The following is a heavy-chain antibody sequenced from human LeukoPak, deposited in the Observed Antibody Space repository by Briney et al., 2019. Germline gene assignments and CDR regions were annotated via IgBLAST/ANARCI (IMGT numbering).Heavy chain of an antibody. D-gene: IGHD3-22*01. CDR3: ARDKRRTYFYDSSDYFRWFVP. CDR2: ISAYNGNT. V-gene: IGHV1-18*04. J-gene: IGHJ5*02. Sequence: ASVKLSCKASGYTFISYGISWLRQAPGQGLERMCVISAYNGNTDYAQKLQGRVTMTTDTSTSTAYMGLRRLRPDDTAVYYCARDKRRTYFYDSSDYFRWFVPWGEGALVTVSS. CDR1: GYTFISYG.